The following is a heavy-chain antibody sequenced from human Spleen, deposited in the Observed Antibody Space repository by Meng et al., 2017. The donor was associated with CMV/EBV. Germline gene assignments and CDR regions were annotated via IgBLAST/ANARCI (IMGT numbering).Heavy chain of an antibody. V-gene: IGHV3-21*01. Sequence: GESLKISCAASGFTFSSYSMNWVRQAPGKGLEWVSSISSSSSYIYYADSVKGRFTISRDNAKNSLYLQMNSLRAEDTAVYYCARDRWGFDPWGQGTLVTVSS. CDR1: GFTFSSYS. CDR3: ARDRWGFDP. J-gene: IGHJ5*02. CDR2: ISSSSSYI. D-gene: IGHD1-26*01.